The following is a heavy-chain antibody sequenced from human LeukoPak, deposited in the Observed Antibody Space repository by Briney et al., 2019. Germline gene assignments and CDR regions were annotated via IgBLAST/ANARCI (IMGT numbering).Heavy chain of an antibody. CDR3: ARGGQRAVTQYYYGMDV. CDR2: INHSGST. CDR1: GGSISSSNW. Sequence: SETLSLTCAVSGGSISSSNWWSWVRQPPGKGLEWIGEINHSGSTNYNPSLKSRVTISVDTSKNQFSLKLSSVTAADTAVYYCARGGQRAVTQYYYGMDVWGQGTTVTVSS. J-gene: IGHJ6*02. V-gene: IGHV4-4*02. D-gene: IGHD5-18*01.